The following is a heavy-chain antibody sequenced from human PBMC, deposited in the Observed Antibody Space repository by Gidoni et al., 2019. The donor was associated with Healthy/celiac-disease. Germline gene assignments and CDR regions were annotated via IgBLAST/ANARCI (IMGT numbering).Heavy chain of an antibody. CDR1: GGTFSSYA. CDR3: ARVQLGYFDY. J-gene: IGHJ4*02. Sequence: QVPLVQSGAEVKKPGSSVKVSCKASGGTFSSYAISWGRQAPGQGLEWMGRIIPILGIANYAQKFQGRVTITADKSTSTAYMELSSLRSEDTAVYYCARVQLGYFDYWGQGTLVTVSS. D-gene: IGHD5-18*01. CDR2: IIPILGIA. V-gene: IGHV1-69*04.